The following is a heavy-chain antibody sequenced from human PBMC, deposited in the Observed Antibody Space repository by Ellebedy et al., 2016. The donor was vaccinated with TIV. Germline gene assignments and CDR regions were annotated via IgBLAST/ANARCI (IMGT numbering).Heavy chain of an antibody. CDR3: ASATLVGVTDSYFDY. V-gene: IGHV3-7*03. D-gene: IGHD1-26*01. CDR2: IKQDGSKR. CDR1: GFTFSSYW. J-gene: IGHJ4*02. Sequence: GESLKISCAASGFTFSSYWMSWVRQAPGKGLEWVANIKQDGSKRFYVDSGKGRITISRDNAKNSLYLQMNTLRAEDTAVYSCASATLVGVTDSYFDYWGQGTLVTVSS.